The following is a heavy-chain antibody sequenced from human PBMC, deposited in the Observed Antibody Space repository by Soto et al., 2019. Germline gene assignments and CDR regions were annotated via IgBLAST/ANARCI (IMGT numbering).Heavy chain of an antibody. D-gene: IGHD2-2*01. V-gene: IGHV3-72*01. CDR2: TRNKGNSSTT. CDR3: ARSGSSTSSYAY. Sequence: EVQLVESGGGLVQPGGSLRLSCAASGFTFSDHYVDWVRQAPGKGLEWVGRTRNKGNSSTTEYAASVKGRFSISRDDSKKSLYLQMDSLKIEDTAVYYCARSGSSTSSYAYWGRGTLVTVSS. J-gene: IGHJ4*02. CDR1: GFTFSDHY.